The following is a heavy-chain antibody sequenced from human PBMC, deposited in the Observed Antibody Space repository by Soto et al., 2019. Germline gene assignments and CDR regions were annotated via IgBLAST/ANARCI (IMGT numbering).Heavy chain of an antibody. V-gene: IGHV3-23*01. CDR2: ISGSGGST. J-gene: IGHJ6*03. D-gene: IGHD3-10*01. CDR1: GFTFSSYA. Sequence: GGSLRLSCAASGFTFSSYAMSWVRQAPGKGLEWVSAISGSGGSTYYADSVKGRFTISRDNSKNTLYLQMNSLGAEDTAVYYCAKGGQPGGDYYYYYYMDVWGKGTTVTVSS. CDR3: AKGGQPGGDYYYYYYMDV.